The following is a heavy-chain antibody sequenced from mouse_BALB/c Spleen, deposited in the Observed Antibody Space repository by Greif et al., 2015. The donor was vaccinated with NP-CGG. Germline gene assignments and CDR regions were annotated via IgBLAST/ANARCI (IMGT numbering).Heavy chain of an antibody. CDR1: GYTFTSYW. D-gene: IGHD1-1*01. V-gene: IGHV1-7*01. CDR2: INPSTGYT. CDR3: ASYDGSSYAMDY. J-gene: IGHJ4*01. Sequence: QVQLQQPGAELAKPGASVKMSCKASGYTFTSYWMHWVKQRPGQGLEWIGYINPSTGYTEYNQKSKDKAPLTADKSSSTAYMQLSSLTSEDFAVYYCASYDGSSYAMDYWGQGTSVTVSS.